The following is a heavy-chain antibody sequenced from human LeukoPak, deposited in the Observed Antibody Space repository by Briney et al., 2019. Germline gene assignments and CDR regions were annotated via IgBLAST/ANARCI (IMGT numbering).Heavy chain of an antibody. D-gene: IGHD1-7*01. V-gene: IGHV4-30-2*01. CDR1: GGSISSGGYY. J-gene: IGHJ6*03. CDR3: ARDLRTNWNFDYYYMDV. CDR2: IYHSGST. Sequence: SETLSLTCTVSGGSISSGGYYWSWIRQPPGKGLEWIGYIYHSGSTYYNPSLRSRVTISVDRSKNQFSLKLSSVTAADTAVYYCARDLRTNWNFDYYYMDVWGKGTTVTVSS.